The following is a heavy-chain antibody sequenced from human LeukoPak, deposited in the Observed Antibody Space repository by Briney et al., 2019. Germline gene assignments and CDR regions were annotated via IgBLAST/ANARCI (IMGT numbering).Heavy chain of an antibody. V-gene: IGHV3-48*01. J-gene: IGHJ5*02. D-gene: IGHD5-24*01. CDR3: ARDMDTIWFDP. CDR2: ISSSSSTI. Sequence: PGGSLRLSCAASGFTFSSYSMNWVRQAPGKGLEWVSYISSSSSTIYYADSVKGRFTISRDNAKNSLYLQVNSLRAEDTAVYYCARDMDTIWFDPWGQGTLVTVSS. CDR1: GFTFSSYS.